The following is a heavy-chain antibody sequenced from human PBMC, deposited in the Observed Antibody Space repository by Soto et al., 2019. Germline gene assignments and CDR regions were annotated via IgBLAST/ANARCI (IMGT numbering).Heavy chain of an antibody. Sequence: ASVKVSCKASGYTFRIYAIHWVRQAPGHSLEWMGWIIPGSGDTKYSQRFQGRVTITWDTSASTAYMELSSLRSEDTADYFCARDDSSSRSFDYWGQGTRVTGS. CDR2: IIPGSGDT. V-gene: IGHV1-3*01. CDR1: GYTFRIYA. D-gene: IGHD6-6*01. CDR3: ARDDSSSRSFDY. J-gene: IGHJ4*02.